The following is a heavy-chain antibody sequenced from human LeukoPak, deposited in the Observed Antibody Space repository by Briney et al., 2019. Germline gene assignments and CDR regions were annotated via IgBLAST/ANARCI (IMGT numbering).Heavy chain of an antibody. J-gene: IGHJ6*02. CDR1: GGTFSSYA. CDR2: IIPIFGPA. Sequence: SVKVSCKASGGTFSSYAISWVRQAPGQGLEWMGGIIPIFGPANYAQKFQGRVTITADESTSTAYMELSSLRFEDTAVYYCARHRFEGYYGMDVWGQGTTVTVSS. CDR3: ARHRFEGYYGMDV. V-gene: IGHV1-69*13. D-gene: IGHD3-16*01.